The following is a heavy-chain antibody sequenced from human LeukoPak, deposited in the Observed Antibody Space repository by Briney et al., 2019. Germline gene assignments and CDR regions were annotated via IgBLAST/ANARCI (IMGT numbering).Heavy chain of an antibody. Sequence: SVKVSCKASGGTFSSYAISWVRQAPGQGLEWMGGIIPIFGTANYAQKFQGRVTITADESTSTAYMELSSLRSEDTAVYYCARDEGIVVAPAAVATNWFDPWGQGTLVTVSS. CDR2: IIPIFGTA. V-gene: IGHV1-69*13. CDR1: GGTFSSYA. D-gene: IGHD2-2*01. CDR3: ARDEGIVVAPAAVATNWFDP. J-gene: IGHJ5*02.